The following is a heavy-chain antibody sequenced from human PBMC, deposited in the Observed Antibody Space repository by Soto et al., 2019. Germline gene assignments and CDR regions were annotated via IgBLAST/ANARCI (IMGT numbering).Heavy chain of an antibody. CDR3: ARPGDPGYYYSYGMDV. Sequence: SETLSLTCTVSGGSISSSSYYWGWIRQPPGKGLEWIGSIYYSGSTYYNPSLKSRVTISVDTSKNQFSLKLSSVTAADTAVYYCARPGDPGYYYSYGMDVWGQATTVTVS. D-gene: IGHD2-21*02. CDR1: GGSISSSSYY. V-gene: IGHV4-39*01. J-gene: IGHJ6*02. CDR2: IYYSGST.